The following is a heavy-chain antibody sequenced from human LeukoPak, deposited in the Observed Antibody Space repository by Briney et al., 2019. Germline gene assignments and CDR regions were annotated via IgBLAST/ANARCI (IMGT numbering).Heavy chain of an antibody. J-gene: IGHJ6*03. V-gene: IGHV1-69*13. Sequence: GASVKVSCKASGGTFSSYAISWVRQAPGQGLEWMGGIIPIFGTANYAQKFQGRVTITADESTSTAYMELSSLRSEDTAVYYCAREGAGYYYYYMDVWGKGTTVTISS. CDR1: GGTFSSYA. CDR3: AREGAGYYYYYMDV. D-gene: IGHD3-16*01. CDR2: IIPIFGTA.